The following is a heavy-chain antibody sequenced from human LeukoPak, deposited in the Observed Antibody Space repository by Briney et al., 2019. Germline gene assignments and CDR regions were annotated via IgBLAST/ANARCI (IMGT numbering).Heavy chain of an antibody. Sequence: ASVKVSCKASGYTFTSYGISWVRQAPGQGLEWMGIINPSGGSTSYAQKFQGRVTMTRDTSTSTVYMELSSLRSEDTAVYYCARVVGATRGDDYWGQGTLVTISS. J-gene: IGHJ4*02. CDR2: INPSGGST. CDR1: GYTFTSYG. V-gene: IGHV1-46*01. CDR3: ARVVGATRGDDY. D-gene: IGHD1-26*01.